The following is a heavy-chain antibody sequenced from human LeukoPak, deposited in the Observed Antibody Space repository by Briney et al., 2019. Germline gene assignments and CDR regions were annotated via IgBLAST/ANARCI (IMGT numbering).Heavy chain of an antibody. J-gene: IGHJ4*02. Sequence: SETLSLTCTVSGAAISSSSYYWAWIRQPPGKGLEWIGSIYYSGSTYYNPSLKSRVTISVDTSKNQFPLKLSSVTAADTAVYYCAKRSPNYYGSGSYLATLDYWGQGTLVTVSS. CDR3: AKRSPNYYGSGSYLATLDY. CDR2: IYYSGST. V-gene: IGHV4-39*01. D-gene: IGHD3-10*01. CDR1: GAAISSSSYY.